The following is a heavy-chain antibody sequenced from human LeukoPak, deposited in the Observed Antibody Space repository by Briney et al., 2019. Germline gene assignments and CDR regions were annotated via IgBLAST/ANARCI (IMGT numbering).Heavy chain of an antibody. CDR2: ISGSGGST. CDR1: GFTFSSYS. Sequence: PGGSLRLSCAASGFTFSSYSMNWVRQAPGKGLEWVSAISGSGGSTYYADSVKGRFTISRDNSKNTLYLQMNSLRAEDTAVYYCAKAFYGVVVPAAMVYDYWGQGTLVTVSS. J-gene: IGHJ4*02. D-gene: IGHD2-2*01. CDR3: AKAFYGVVVPAAMVYDY. V-gene: IGHV3-23*01.